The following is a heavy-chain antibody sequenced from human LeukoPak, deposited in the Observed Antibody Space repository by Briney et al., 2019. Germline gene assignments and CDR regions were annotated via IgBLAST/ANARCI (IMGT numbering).Heavy chain of an antibody. D-gene: IGHD3-10*01. CDR3: ARDDYYGSGSYYRDY. Sequence: PGGSLRLSCAASGFTVSSNYMSWVRQAPGKGLEWVSVIYSGGSTYYADSVKGRFTISRDNSKNTLYLQMNSLRAEDTAVYYCARDDYYGSGSYYRDYWGQGTLVTVSS. CDR2: IYSGGST. V-gene: IGHV3-66*01. CDR1: GFTVSSNY. J-gene: IGHJ4*02.